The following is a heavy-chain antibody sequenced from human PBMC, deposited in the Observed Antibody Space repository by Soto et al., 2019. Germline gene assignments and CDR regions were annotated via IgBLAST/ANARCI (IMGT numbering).Heavy chain of an antibody. Sequence: GGSLRLSCAASGLTFSSYAMSWVRQAPGKGLEWVSTISGSGGSTYYADSVKGRFTISRDNSKTTLYLQMSSLRAEDTAIYYCAKDGYTGFDPSHFDYWGQGTLVTVSS. V-gene: IGHV3-23*01. CDR1: GLTFSSYA. J-gene: IGHJ4*02. CDR2: ISGSGGST. CDR3: AKDGYTGFDPSHFDY. D-gene: IGHD5-12*01.